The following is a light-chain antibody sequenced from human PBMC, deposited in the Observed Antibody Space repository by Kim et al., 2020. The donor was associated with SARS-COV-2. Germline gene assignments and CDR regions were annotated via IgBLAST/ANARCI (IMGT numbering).Light chain of an antibody. CDR3: CSYAGRYTCRYV. CDR1: SSDVGGYNY. J-gene: IGLJ1*01. V-gene: IGLV2-11*02. Sequence: QSALTQPRSVSGSPGQSVTISCTGTSSDVGGYNYVSWYQQHPGKAPKLMIYDVSKRPSGVPDRFSGSKSGNTASLTISGFQAEDEADDYCCSYAGRYTCRYVFGAGTKVTVL. CDR2: DVS.